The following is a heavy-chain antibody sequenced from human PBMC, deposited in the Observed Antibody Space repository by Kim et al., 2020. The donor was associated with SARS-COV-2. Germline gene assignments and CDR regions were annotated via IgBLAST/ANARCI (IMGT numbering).Heavy chain of an antibody. CDR3: TRRGATYCTNGVCYKRADYYYYYMDV. J-gene: IGHJ6*03. CDR1: GFTFGDYA. CDR2: IRSKAYGGTT. D-gene: IGHD2-8*01. V-gene: IGHV3-49*04. Sequence: GGSLRLSCTASGFTFGDYAMSWVRQAPGKGLEWVGFIRSKAYGGTTEYAASVKGRFTISRDDSKSIAYLQMNSLKTEDTAVYYCTRRGATYCTNGVCYKRADYYYYYMDVWGKGTTVTVSS.